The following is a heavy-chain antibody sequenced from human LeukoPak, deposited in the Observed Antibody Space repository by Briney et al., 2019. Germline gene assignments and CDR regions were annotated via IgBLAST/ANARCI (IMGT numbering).Heavy chain of an antibody. V-gene: IGHV1-69*02. CDR2: SNPILGIA. D-gene: IGHD6-19*01. J-gene: IGHJ4*02. CDR3: ARPVAGTGYFAY. CDR1: GGTFSSYT. Sequence: GASVKVSCKVSGGTFSSYTISWVRQAPAQGLEWMGKSNPILGIAKQAKQVQGTITSTADNSTTTIYLELRSPRSEDTAVYYCARPVAGTGYFAYCGQGTLVTVSS.